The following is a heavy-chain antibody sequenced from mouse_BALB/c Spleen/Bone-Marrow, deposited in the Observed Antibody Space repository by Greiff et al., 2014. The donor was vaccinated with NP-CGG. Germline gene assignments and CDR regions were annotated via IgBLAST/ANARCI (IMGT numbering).Heavy chain of an antibody. V-gene: IGHV5-4*02. CDR1: GFTFSDFY. CDR3: ARDRGVQGYAMDY. J-gene: IGHJ4*01. Sequence: EVQLVESGGGLAKPGGSLKLSCAASGFTFSDFYMYWVRQTPEERLEWVATISYGGSYTYYPDSVKGRFTISRDDAKNNLYLQMSSLKSEDTAMYYCARDRGVQGYAMDYWGQGTSVTVSS. D-gene: IGHD2-14*01. CDR2: ISYGGSYT.